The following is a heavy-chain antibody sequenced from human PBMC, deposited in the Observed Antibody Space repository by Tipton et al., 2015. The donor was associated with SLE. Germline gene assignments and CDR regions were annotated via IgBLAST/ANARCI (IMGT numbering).Heavy chain of an antibody. J-gene: IGHJ1*01. Sequence: SLRLSCVASGFTFSDYWMIWVRQAPGKGLEWVANINPDGGVTRSADSVKGRFTISRDNPKNSLFLQMNSLRAEDTAVYYCARVTTYGDYDSEYFQHWGQGTLVTVSS. CDR2: INPDGGVT. D-gene: IGHD4-17*01. CDR1: GFTFSDYW. CDR3: ARVTTYGDYDSEYFQH. V-gene: IGHV3-7*01.